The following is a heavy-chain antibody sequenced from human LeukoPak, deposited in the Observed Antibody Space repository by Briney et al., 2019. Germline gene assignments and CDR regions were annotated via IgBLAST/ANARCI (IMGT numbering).Heavy chain of an antibody. CDR1: GFTFSSYG. D-gene: IGHD2-2*01. Sequence: GGSLRLSCAASGFTFSSYGMHWVRQAPGKGLEWVAFIRYGGSNKYYADSVKGRFTISRDNSKNTLYLQMNSLRAEDTAVYYCAKVYCSSTSCYPDYWGQGTLVTVSS. CDR3: AKVYCSSTSCYPDY. CDR2: IRYGGSNK. J-gene: IGHJ4*02. V-gene: IGHV3-30*02.